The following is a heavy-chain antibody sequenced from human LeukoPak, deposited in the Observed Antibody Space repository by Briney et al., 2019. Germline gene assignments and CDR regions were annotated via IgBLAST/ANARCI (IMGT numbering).Heavy chain of an antibody. CDR1: GGSIISYY. D-gene: IGHD2-21*02. CDR2: IYTSEST. CDR3: AREEVTSSNYYYYYMDV. V-gene: IGHV4-4*07. Sequence: ETLSLTCTVSGGSIISYYWSWIRQPAGKGLEWIGRIYTSESTNYNPSLKSRVTISVDKSKNHFSLRLSSVTAADTAVYYCAREEVTSSNYYYYYMDVWGKGTTVTVSS. J-gene: IGHJ6*03.